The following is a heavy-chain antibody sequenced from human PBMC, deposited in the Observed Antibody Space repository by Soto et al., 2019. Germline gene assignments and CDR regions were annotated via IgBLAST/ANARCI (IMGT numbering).Heavy chain of an antibody. Sequence: PSETLSLTCTVSGGSISSGDHYWSWIRQPPGKGLEWIGYIYYSGSTYYNPSLKSRVTISVDTSKNQFSLKLSSVTAAYTAVYYCARAADCRGGSCYFFLDYWGQGTLVTGSS. D-gene: IGHD2-15*01. J-gene: IGHJ4*02. CDR2: IYYSGST. CDR3: ARAADCRGGSCYFFLDY. V-gene: IGHV4-30-4*01. CDR1: GGSISSGDHY.